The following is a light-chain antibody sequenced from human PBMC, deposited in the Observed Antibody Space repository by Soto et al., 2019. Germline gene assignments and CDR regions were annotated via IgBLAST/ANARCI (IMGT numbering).Light chain of an antibody. CDR2: DAS. CDR3: QQYNSYRLT. Sequence: DIQMTQSPSTLSAYVGDRVTITCRASQSISNWLAWYQQKPGKAPKLLIYDASSLESGVPSKFSGSGSGTEFTLTIRCLQPDDFASDDCQQYNSYRLTFGQGTKVEIK. CDR1: QSISNW. J-gene: IGKJ1*01. V-gene: IGKV1-5*01.